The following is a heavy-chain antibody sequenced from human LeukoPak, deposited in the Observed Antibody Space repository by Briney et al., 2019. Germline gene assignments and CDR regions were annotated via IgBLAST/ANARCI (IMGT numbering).Heavy chain of an antibody. Sequence: SETLSLTCAVSGGSVSSGSYYWSWIRQPPGKGLEWIGYIYYSGSTNYNPSLKSRVTISVDTSKNQFSLKLSSVTAADTAVYYCARDRLTVAQHVSGFDYWGQGTLVTVSS. J-gene: IGHJ4*02. CDR1: GGSVSSGSYY. CDR2: IYYSGST. V-gene: IGHV4-61*01. D-gene: IGHD4-23*01. CDR3: ARDRLTVAQHVSGFDY.